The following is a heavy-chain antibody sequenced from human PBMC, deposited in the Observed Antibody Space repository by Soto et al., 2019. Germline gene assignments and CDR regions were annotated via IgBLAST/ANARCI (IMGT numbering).Heavy chain of an antibody. D-gene: IGHD2-15*01. J-gene: IGHJ4*01. Sequence: QVQLVESGGGVVQPGRSLRLSCAASGFTFSDYGMQWVRQAPGKGLEWVALIWFDGSNKYYEDSVKGRFTISRDNSRNTLYRKMNSLRAEDTAVYHCARGRGSLYGERDYWGHGTLVTVSS. V-gene: IGHV3-33*01. CDR3: ARGRGSLYGERDY. CDR2: IWFDGSNK. CDR1: GFTFSDYG.